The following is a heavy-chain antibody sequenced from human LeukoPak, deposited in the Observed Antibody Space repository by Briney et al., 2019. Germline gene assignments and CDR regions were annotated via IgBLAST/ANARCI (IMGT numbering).Heavy chain of an antibody. CDR3: ARGKYSGYGFDY. CDR1: GFTFSNAW. Sequence: GGSLRLSCAASGFTFSNAWMSWVRQAPGKGLEWVSSISSSSSYIYYADSVKGRFTISRDNAKNSLYLQMNSLRAEDTAVYYCARGKYSGYGFDYWGQGTLVTVSS. V-gene: IGHV3-21*01. CDR2: ISSSSSYI. D-gene: IGHD5-12*01. J-gene: IGHJ4*02.